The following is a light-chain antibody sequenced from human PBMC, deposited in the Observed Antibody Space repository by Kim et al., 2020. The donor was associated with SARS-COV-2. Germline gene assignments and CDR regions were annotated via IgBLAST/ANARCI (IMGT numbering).Light chain of an antibody. CDR1: QSISSW. Sequence: DIKMTQSPSTLSASVGDRVTITCRASQSISSWLAWYQQKPGKAPKLLIYDASSLESGVPSRFSVSGSGTEFTLTISSLQPDDFATYYCQQYNSYRTFGQGTKVDIK. V-gene: IGKV1-5*01. J-gene: IGKJ1*01. CDR3: QQYNSYRT. CDR2: DAS.